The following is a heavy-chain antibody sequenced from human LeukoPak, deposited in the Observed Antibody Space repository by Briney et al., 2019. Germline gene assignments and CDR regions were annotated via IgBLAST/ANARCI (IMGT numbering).Heavy chain of an antibody. J-gene: IGHJ5*02. V-gene: IGHV4-34*01. CDR3: ARGSSYYYDSSKIWFDA. CDR1: GGSFSGYY. Sequence: PSETLSLTCAVYGGSFSGYYWSWLRQPPGKGPEWIGEINHSGSTNYNPSLKSRDTISVDTSKNRCSLKLSSVTAADTAVYDCARGSSYYYDSSKIWFDAWGQGTLVTVSS. D-gene: IGHD3-22*01. CDR2: INHSGST.